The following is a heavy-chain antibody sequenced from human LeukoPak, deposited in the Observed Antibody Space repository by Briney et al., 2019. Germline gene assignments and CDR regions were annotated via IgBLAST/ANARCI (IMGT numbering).Heavy chain of an antibody. Sequence: PSETLSLTCTVSGGSIRSGSYYWSWIRQPAGKGLEWIGRIYTSGSTNYNPSLKTRVTISVDTSKNQFSLKLSSVTAADTAVYYCARWGYYYDSSGYSFDYWGQGTLVTVSS. CDR3: ARWGYYYDSSGYSFDY. CDR1: GGSIRSGSYY. J-gene: IGHJ4*02. D-gene: IGHD3-22*01. V-gene: IGHV4-61*02. CDR2: IYTSGST.